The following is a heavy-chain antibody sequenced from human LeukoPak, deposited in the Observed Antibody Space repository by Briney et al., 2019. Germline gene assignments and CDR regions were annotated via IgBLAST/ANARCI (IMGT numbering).Heavy chain of an antibody. D-gene: IGHD2-2*01. CDR2: ISGSGGST. J-gene: IGHJ4*02. CDR3: AKGARRVIVVVPAANFDY. Sequence: PGGSLRLSCAASGFTFSSYAMSWVRQAPGKGLEWVSAISGSGGSTYYADSVKGRFTISRDNSKNTLYLQMTSLRAEDTAVYYCAKGARRVIVVVPAANFDYWGQGTLVTVSS. V-gene: IGHV3-23*01. CDR1: GFTFSSYA.